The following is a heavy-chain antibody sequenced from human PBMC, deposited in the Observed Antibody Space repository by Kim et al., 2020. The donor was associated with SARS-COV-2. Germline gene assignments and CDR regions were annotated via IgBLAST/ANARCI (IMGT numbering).Heavy chain of an antibody. D-gene: IGHD6-13*01. CDR2: IYSGGST. CDR3: ARSKVGEIRLGPSTMSQQTKYYYYYGMDV. CDR1: GFTVSSNY. Sequence: GGSLRLSCAASGFTVSSNYMSWVRQAPGKGLEWVSVIYSGGSTYYADSVKGRFTISRDNSKNTLYLQMNSLRAEDTAVYYCARSKVGEIRLGPSTMSQQTKYYYYYGMDVWGQGTTVTVSS. J-gene: IGHJ6*02. V-gene: IGHV3-66*02.